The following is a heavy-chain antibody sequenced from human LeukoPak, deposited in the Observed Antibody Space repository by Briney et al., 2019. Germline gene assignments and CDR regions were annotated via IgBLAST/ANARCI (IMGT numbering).Heavy chain of an antibody. J-gene: IGHJ6*03. CDR2: IIPIFGTA. CDR3: ARGTPYSGSFEGDYYYYYYMDV. D-gene: IGHD1-26*01. V-gene: IGHV1-69*01. Sequence: GSSVKVSCKASGGTFSSYAISWVRQAPGQGLEWMGGIIPIFGTANYAQKFQGRVTITADESTSTAYMELSSLRSEDTAVYYCARGTPYSGSFEGDYYYYYYMDVWGKGTTVTVSS. CDR1: GGTFSSYA.